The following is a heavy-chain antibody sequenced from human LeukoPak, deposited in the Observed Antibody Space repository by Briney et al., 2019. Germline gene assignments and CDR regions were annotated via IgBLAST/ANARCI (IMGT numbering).Heavy chain of an antibody. Sequence: SSETLSLTCTVSGGSISSYYWSWIRQPPGKGLEWIGYIYYSGSTNYNPSLKSRVTISVDTSKNQFSLKLSSVTAADTAVYYCARAAYSGSYHSDYWGQGTLVTVSS. CDR3: ARAAYSGSYHSDY. J-gene: IGHJ4*02. CDR1: GGSISSYY. CDR2: IYYSGST. D-gene: IGHD1-26*01. V-gene: IGHV4-59*01.